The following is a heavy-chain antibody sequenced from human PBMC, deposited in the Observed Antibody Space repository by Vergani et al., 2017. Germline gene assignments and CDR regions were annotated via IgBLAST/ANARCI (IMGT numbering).Heavy chain of an antibody. J-gene: IGHJ6*03. CDR2: ISSSSSYI. CDR3: ARANYDFWSGSNYYYYYMDV. CDR1: GFTFSSYS. Sequence: EVQLVESGGGLVKPGGSLRLSCAASGFTFSSYSMNWVRQAPGKGLEWVSSISSSSSYIYYADSVKGRFTISRDNAKNSLYLQMNSLRAEDTAVYYCARANYDFWSGSNYYYYYMDVWGKGTTVTVSS. V-gene: IGHV3-21*01. D-gene: IGHD3-3*01.